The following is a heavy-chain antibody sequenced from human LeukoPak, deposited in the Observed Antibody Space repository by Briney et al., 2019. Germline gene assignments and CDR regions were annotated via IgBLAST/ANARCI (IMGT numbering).Heavy chain of an antibody. CDR1: GGSISSYY. CDR3: ARHFTGSGYYYDLYYFDY. V-gene: IGHV4-59*08. D-gene: IGHD3-22*01. J-gene: IGHJ4*02. Sequence: SEPLSLTCTVSGGSISSYYWGWIRQPPGKGLEWIGYIYYSGSTNYNPSLKSRVTISVDTSKNQFSLKLSSVTATDTAVYYCARHFTGSGYYYDLYYFDYWGQGTLVTVSS. CDR2: IYYSGST.